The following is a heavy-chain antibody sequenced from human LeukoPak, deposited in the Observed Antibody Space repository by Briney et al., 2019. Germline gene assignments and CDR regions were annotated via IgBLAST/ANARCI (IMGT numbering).Heavy chain of an antibody. J-gene: IGHJ4*02. V-gene: IGHV4-34*01. CDR2: INHSGST. CDR1: GGSFRGYY. Sequence: SETLSLTCAVYGGSFRGYYWSWIRQPPGKGLEWIGEINHSGSTNYNPSLKSRVTISVDTSKNQFSLKLSSVTAADTAVYYCARGPVYYDSSGYYYWGQGTLVTVSS. D-gene: IGHD3-22*01. CDR3: ARGPVYYDSSGYYY.